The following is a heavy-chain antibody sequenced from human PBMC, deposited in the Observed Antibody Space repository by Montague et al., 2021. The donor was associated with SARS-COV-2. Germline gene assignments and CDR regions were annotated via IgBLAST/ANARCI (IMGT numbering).Heavy chain of an antibody. CDR1: GDSMTDSY. V-gene: IGHV4-59*12. J-gene: IGHJ1*01. CDR2: IYFSGST. CDR3: TRLSLGWNTD. D-gene: IGHD1-1*01. Sequence: SETRSLTCTVSGDSMTDSYWSWIRQPPGKGLEYIGYIYFSGSTNYNPSLKSRLTISVDTSKNQFSLKLSSVTAADTAVYFCTRLSLGWNTDWGQGTLVTASS.